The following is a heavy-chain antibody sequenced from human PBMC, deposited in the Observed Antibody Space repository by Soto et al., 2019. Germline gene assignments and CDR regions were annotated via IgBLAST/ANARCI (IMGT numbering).Heavy chain of an antibody. Sequence: GSLRLSCAASGFTFSSYAMSWVRQAPGKGLEWVSAISGSGGSTYYADSVKGRFTISRDNSKNTLYLQMNSLRAEDTAVYYCAKDAAPEYYYDSSGYYPFDYWGQGTLVTVSS. CDR3: AKDAAPEYYYDSSGYYPFDY. J-gene: IGHJ4*02. CDR1: GFTFSSYA. CDR2: ISGSGGST. V-gene: IGHV3-23*01. D-gene: IGHD3-22*01.